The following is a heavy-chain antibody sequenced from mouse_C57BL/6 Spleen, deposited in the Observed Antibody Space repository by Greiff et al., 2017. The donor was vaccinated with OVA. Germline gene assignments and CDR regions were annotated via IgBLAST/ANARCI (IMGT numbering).Heavy chain of an antibody. D-gene: IGHD5-1*01. Sequence: EVMLVESGGGLVTPGGSLKLSCAASGFTFSDYGMHWVRQAPEKGLEWVAYISSGSSTIYYAEPVKGRFTISRDNAKNTLFLQMTSLRAEDTAMYYFAILYLAYWGQGTLVTVSA. J-gene: IGHJ3*01. CDR3: AILYLAY. V-gene: IGHV5-17*01. CDR1: GFTFSDYG. CDR2: ISSGSSTI.